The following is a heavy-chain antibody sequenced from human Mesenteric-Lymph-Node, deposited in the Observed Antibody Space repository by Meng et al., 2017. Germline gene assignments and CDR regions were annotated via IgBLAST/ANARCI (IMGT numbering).Heavy chain of an antibody. CDR2: IYHSGST. V-gene: IGHV4-39*01. D-gene: IGHD3-10*01. CDR1: GGSISSNGYY. J-gene: IGHJ4*02. Sequence: QLQLPGSGPGLVKPSETLSPPFTVSGGSISSNGYYWDWVRQPPGKGLEWIGAIYHSGSTSYNPSLQSRVTMFVDTSKNQFSLMLTSVTATDTAVYYCARRRGGSGRDCWGQGTLVTVSS. CDR3: ARRRGGSGRDC.